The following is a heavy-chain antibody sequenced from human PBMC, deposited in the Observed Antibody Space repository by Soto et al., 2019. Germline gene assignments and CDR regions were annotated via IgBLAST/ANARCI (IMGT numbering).Heavy chain of an antibody. CDR1: GYTFTGNY. Sequence: ASVKVSCKASGYTFTGNYIRWVRQAPGQGLEWVGWVNPDNGGTTSAQKFQGRVSMTRDTSVTTAYMELSRLTSDDTAVYYCARDPRPPSGWLGFWEYGMDVWGQGTTVTVSS. V-gene: IGHV1-2*02. D-gene: IGHD1-26*01. CDR2: VNPDNGGT. J-gene: IGHJ6*02. CDR3: ARDPRPPSGWLGFWEYGMDV.